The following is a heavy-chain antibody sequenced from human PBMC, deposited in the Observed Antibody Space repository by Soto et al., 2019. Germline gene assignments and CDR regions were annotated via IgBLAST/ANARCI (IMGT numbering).Heavy chain of an antibody. Sequence: DVQLVESRGGLMQPGESLRLSCAASGLTVSGEKYVAWVRQAPGKGLEWVSALYDVDGSFYSDSVKGRFTTSSDSSKTTVYLQMNDLRPADTAVYYCATWHEREHAYDVWGQGTTVTVSS. CDR2: LYDVDGS. J-gene: IGHJ3*01. D-gene: IGHD1-1*01. CDR3: ATWHEREHAYDV. CDR1: GLTVSGEKY. V-gene: IGHV3-53*01.